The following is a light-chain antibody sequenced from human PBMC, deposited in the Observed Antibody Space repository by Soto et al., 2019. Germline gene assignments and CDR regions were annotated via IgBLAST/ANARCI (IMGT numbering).Light chain of an antibody. CDR1: QSVSSSY. CDR2: GAS. J-gene: IGKJ4*01. V-gene: IGKV3-20*01. Sequence: EIVLTQSPGTLSLSPGERATLSCRASQSVSSSYLAWYQQKPCQAPRLLIYGASSRATGIPDRFSGSGSGTDFTLTISRLEPEDFAVYYCHQYDSSPLTLGGGTKVEIK. CDR3: HQYDSSPLT.